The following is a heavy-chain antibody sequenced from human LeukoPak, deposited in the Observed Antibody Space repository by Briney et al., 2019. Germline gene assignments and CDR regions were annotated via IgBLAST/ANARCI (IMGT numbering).Heavy chain of an antibody. CDR2: INPNSGGT. Sequence: ASVKVSCKASGYTFTGYYMYWVRQAPGQGLEWMGWINPNSGGTNYAQKFQGRVTMTRDTSISTAYMELSRLRSDDTAVYYCAREAGYCSSASCPGYGIDVWGQGTTVTVSS. CDR3: AREAGYCSSASCPGYGIDV. V-gene: IGHV1-2*02. CDR1: GYTFTGYY. D-gene: IGHD2-2*01. J-gene: IGHJ6*02.